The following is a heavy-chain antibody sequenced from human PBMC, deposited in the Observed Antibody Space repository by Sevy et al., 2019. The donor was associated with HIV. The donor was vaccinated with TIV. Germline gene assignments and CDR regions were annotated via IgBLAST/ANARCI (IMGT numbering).Heavy chain of an antibody. D-gene: IGHD6-13*01. CDR3: ARSPGIAAAGTVPTD. CDR2: IKQDGSEK. Sequence: GGSLRLSCAASGFTFSSYWMSWVRQAPGKGLEWVANIKQDGSEKYYVDSVKARFTISRDNAKNSLYLQMNSLRAEDTAVYYCARSPGIAAAGTVPTDWGQGTLVTVSS. V-gene: IGHV3-7*03. J-gene: IGHJ4*02. CDR1: GFTFSSYW.